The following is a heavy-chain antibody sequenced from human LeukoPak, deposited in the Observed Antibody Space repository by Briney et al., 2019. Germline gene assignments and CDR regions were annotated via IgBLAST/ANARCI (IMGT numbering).Heavy chain of an antibody. D-gene: IGHD2-2*01. V-gene: IGHV3-23*01. CDR1: GFTFSSNA. CDR3: AKVGTGYCSSTSCPLIDY. Sequence: GGSLRLSCAASGFTFSSNAMSWVRQAPGKGLEWVSAISGSGGRTDYADSVKGRFTLSRDKSKNTLYLQMNSLRAEDTAVYYCAKVGTGYCSSTSCPLIDYWGQGTLVTVSS. J-gene: IGHJ4*02. CDR2: ISGSGGRT.